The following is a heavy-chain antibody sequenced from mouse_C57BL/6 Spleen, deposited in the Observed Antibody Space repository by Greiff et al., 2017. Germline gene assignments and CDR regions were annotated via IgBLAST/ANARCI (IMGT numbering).Heavy chain of an antibody. J-gene: IGHJ1*03. CDR2: IDPEDGAT. CDR3: ARRLYDDYDWYFDV. V-gene: IGHV14-2*01. Sequence: VQLQQSGAELVKPGASVKLSCTASGFNIKDYYMHWVKQRTEQGLVWIGRIDPEDGATKYDPKFQGKATITADTASNTAYLQLSSLTSEDTAVYFWARRLYDDYDWYFDVWGTVTTVTVSS. D-gene: IGHD2-3*01. CDR1: GFNIKDYY.